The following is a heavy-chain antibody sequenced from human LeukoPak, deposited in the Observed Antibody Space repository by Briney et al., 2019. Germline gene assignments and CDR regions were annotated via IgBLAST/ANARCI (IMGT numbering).Heavy chain of an antibody. CDR2: IYSTGST. CDR3: ARDMVRGVMDV. J-gene: IGHJ6*02. D-gene: IGHD3-10*01. CDR1: GGSISSGDYY. Sequence: SETLSLTCTVSGGSISSGDYYWSWIRQPAGKGLEWIGRIYSTGSTDYNPSLKSRVTMSVDASKKQFSLKLSSVTAADTAVYYCARDMVRGVMDVWGQGTTVTVSS. V-gene: IGHV4-61*02.